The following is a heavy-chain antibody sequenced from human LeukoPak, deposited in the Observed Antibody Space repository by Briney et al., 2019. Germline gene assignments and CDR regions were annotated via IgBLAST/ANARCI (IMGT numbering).Heavy chain of an antibody. Sequence: TSETLSLTCTVSGGSISSYYWSWIRQPPGKGLEWIGYIYYSGSTNYNPSLKSRVTISVDTSKNQFSLKLSSVTAADTAVYYCARGDIVVAGYYFDYWGQGTLVTVSS. CDR2: IYYSGST. J-gene: IGHJ4*02. D-gene: IGHD2-2*01. CDR1: GGSISSYY. CDR3: ARGDIVVAGYYFDY. V-gene: IGHV4-59*01.